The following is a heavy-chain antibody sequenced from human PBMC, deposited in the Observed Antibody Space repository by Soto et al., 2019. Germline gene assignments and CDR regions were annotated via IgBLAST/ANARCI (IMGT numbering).Heavy chain of an antibody. CDR1: GYTFTRYG. D-gene: IGHD3-22*01. CDR3: ARDSIYYYDSSGYYYPFDY. CDR2: ISAYNGNT. Sequence: ASVQVSCKASGYTFTRYGIGWARQAPGQGLERMGWISAYNGNTNYAQKLQGRVTMTTDTSASTAYMELRSLRSDDTAVYYCARDSIYYYDSSGYYYPFDYWGQGTLVTVSS. V-gene: IGHV1-18*01. J-gene: IGHJ4*02.